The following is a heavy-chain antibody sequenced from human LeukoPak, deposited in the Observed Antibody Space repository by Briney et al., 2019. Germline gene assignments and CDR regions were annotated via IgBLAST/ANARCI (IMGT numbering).Heavy chain of an antibody. V-gene: IGHV3-53*01. Sequence: GGSLRLFCAASGFTVSSNYMSWVRQAPGEGLEWVSVIYSGGSTYYADAVKGRFTISRDNSKNTLYLQMNSLRAEDTAVYYCARVSDGCYDSWGQGTLVTVSS. CDR3: ARVSDGCYDS. CDR2: IYSGGST. J-gene: IGHJ4*02. D-gene: IGHD3-22*01. CDR1: GFTVSSNY.